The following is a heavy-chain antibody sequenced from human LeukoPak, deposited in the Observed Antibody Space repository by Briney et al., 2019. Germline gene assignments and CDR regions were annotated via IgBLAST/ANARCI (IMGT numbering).Heavy chain of an antibody. CDR2: IGVSSGTT. CDR3: AKNGQFDP. J-gene: IGHJ5*02. D-gene: IGHD1-1*01. CDR1: GFTFSSYA. V-gene: IGHV3-23*01. Sequence: GGSLRLSCAASGFTFSSYAMSWVRQAPGKGLEWVSTIGVSSGTTYYGDSVKGRFTISRDNSKNTLYLQMNSLRAEDPAIYYCAKNGQFDPWGQGTLVTVSS.